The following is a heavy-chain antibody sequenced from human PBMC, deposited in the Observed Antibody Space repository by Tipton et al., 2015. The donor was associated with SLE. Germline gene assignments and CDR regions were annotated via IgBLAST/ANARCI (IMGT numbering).Heavy chain of an antibody. J-gene: IGHJ4*02. V-gene: IGHV3-48*03. Sequence: QLVQSGGGLVQPGGSLRLSCAASGFTFSSYEMNWVRQAPGKGLEWVSYISSSGSTIYYADSVKGRFTISRDNAKNSLYLQMNSLRAEDTAVYYCATDYYDSSGYPTFFDYWGQGTLVTVSS. CDR1: GFTFSSYE. CDR2: ISSSGSTI. D-gene: IGHD3-22*01. CDR3: ATDYYDSSGYPTFFDY.